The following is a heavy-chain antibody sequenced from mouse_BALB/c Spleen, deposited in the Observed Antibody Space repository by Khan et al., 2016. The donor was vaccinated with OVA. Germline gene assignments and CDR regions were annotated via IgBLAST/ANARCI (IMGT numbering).Heavy chain of an antibody. J-gene: IGHJ3*01. V-gene: IGHV1-4*01. CDR3: VRDGAYHRNDGWFAY. Sequence: QVQLKESGAELARPGASVKMSCKASGYTFTSYTIHWIKKRPGQGLEWIGYINPSNGYTNYNQKFKDKATLTTDKSSTTAYLQLSSLTSDDSAVYXCVRDGAYHRNDGWFAYWGQGTLVTVSA. D-gene: IGHD2-14*01. CDR1: GYTFTSYT. CDR2: INPSNGYT.